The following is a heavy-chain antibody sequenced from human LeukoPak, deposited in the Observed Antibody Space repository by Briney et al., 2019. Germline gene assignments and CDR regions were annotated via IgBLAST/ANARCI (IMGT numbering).Heavy chain of an antibody. J-gene: IGHJ4*02. D-gene: IGHD2/OR15-2a*01. Sequence: SETLSLTCTVSGGSISSSSYYWGWIRQPPGKGLEWIGSIYYSGSTYYNPSLKSRVTISVDTSKNQFSLKLSSVTAADTVVYYCARQRSYSPILYLWGQGTLVTVSS. CDR1: GGSISSSSYY. V-gene: IGHV4-39*01. CDR2: IYYSGST. CDR3: ARQRSYSPILYL.